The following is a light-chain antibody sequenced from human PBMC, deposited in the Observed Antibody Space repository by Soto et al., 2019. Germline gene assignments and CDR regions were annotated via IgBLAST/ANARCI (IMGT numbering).Light chain of an antibody. CDR3: QQYKGYPLT. Sequence: DIQMTQSPSSLSASVGDRVTITCRASQVIAHYLAWYQQKPGNPPKSLIFAASNLQTGVPSKFSGSASDTDFTLTIRNLQPEDYAIYYCQQYKGYPLTFGGGTKVEI. CDR1: QVIAHY. V-gene: IGKV1-16*02. J-gene: IGKJ4*01. CDR2: AAS.